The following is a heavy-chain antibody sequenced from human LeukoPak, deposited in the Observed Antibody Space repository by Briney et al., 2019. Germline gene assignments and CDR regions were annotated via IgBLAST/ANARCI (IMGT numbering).Heavy chain of an antibody. J-gene: IGHJ4*02. Sequence: GGSLRLSCTASGFTFSSYAMSWVRQAPGMGLNWVSTISNNGVSTYYADSMKGRFTVSRDNSRNTLYLQMNSLRAEDTAVYYCAKDPEPYDFHYFDYWGQGTLVAVSS. V-gene: IGHV3-23*01. CDR3: AKDPEPYDFHYFDY. CDR1: GFTFSSYA. D-gene: IGHD3-3*01. CDR2: ISNNGVST.